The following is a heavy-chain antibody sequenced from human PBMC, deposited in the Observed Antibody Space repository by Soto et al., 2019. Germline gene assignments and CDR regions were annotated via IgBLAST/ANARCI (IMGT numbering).Heavy chain of an antibody. J-gene: IGHJ4*02. V-gene: IGHV3-73*01. CDR3: TRFPRGTPVTNLDY. Sequence: PGGSLRLSCATSGFTFSGSAMHWVRQASGKGLEWVGRIRTKANSYATAYAASVKGRFTISRDDSRDTTYLQMNSLKTEDTAVYYCTRFPRGTPVTNLDYWGQGTLATVSS. CDR1: GFTFSGSA. CDR2: IRTKANSYAT. D-gene: IGHD4-17*01.